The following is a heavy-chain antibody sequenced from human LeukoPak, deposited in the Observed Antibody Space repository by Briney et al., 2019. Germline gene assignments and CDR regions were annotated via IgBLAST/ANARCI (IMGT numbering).Heavy chain of an antibody. V-gene: IGHV4-59*01. Sequence: SETLSLTCAVSGGSIGSYYWSWVRQPPGKGLEWIGYVYYSGTTNYNPSLKSRVTISVDTSKNQFSLKLSSVTAADTAVYYCAGGSGSYTWFDPWGQGTLVTVSS. CDR1: GGSIGSYY. CDR3: AGGSGSYTWFDP. D-gene: IGHD3-10*01. J-gene: IGHJ5*02. CDR2: VYYSGTT.